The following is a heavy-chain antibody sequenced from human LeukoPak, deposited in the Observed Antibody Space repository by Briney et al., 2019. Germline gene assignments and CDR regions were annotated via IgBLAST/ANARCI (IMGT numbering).Heavy chain of an antibody. V-gene: IGHV4-61*01. Sequence: SETLSLTCAVSGYSISSGYYWGWIRPPPGKGLEWIGYIYDSGSTNYNPSLKSRVTISVDMSKDQFSLKLSSVTAADTAVYYCARELRFLEWLLSTGPSNAFDIWGQGTMVTVSS. D-gene: IGHD3-3*01. CDR1: GYSISSGYY. CDR3: ARELRFLEWLLSTGPSNAFDI. CDR2: IYDSGST. J-gene: IGHJ3*02.